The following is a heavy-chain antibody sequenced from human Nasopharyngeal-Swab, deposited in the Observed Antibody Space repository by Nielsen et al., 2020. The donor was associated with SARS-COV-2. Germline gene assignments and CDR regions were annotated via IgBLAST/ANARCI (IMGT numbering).Heavy chain of an antibody. CDR3: ARFCTSASCYGLDAFDI. V-gene: IGHV4-59*01. D-gene: IGHD2-2*01. Sequence: SETLSLTCTGSGGSISSYYWSWIRKPPGKGLEGIGYISYSGSTNFNPSLESRVTISVDTSKNQFSLKLNSVTAADTAVYYCARFCTSASCYGLDAFDIWGRGTMVTVSS. J-gene: IGHJ3*02. CDR1: GGSISSYY. CDR2: ISYSGST.